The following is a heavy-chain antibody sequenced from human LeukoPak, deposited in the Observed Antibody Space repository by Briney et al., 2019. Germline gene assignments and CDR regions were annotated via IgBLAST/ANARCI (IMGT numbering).Heavy chain of an antibody. CDR2: IWYDGSNK. J-gene: IGHJ5*02. V-gene: IGHV3-33*06. D-gene: IGHD5-18*01. CDR1: VFTLCSYG. CDR3: AKDRRTAMAPARANNWFDP. Sequence: GGSLRHSCVASVFTLCSYGMHWVPQAPGKGVERVAVIWYDGSNKYYVDSVKSRFTISRDNSTNRQYLQINTLRAEDTGVYFLAKDRRTAMAPARANNWFDPWGQGTLVTVAS.